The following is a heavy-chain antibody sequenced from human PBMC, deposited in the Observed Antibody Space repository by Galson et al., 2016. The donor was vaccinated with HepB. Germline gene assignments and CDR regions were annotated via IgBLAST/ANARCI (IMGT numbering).Heavy chain of an antibody. CDR2: ISRSSSYI. J-gene: IGHJ4*02. CDR1: GFTFSDYY. V-gene: IGHV3-11*06. Sequence: SLRLSCAASGFTFSDYYMSWIRQAPGKGLEWISYISRSSSYIIYADSVKGWFTISRDDAKNSLYLQMNSLRAEDTAVYYCAREGRGAYSNTIDSWGQGTLVTVSS. CDR3: AREGRGAYSNTIDS. D-gene: IGHD3-16*01.